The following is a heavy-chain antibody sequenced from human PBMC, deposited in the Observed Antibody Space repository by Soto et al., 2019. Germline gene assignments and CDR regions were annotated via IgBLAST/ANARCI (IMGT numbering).Heavy chain of an antibody. J-gene: IGHJ4*02. V-gene: IGHV3-30-3*01. CDR1: GFTFSSYA. CDR2: ISYDGSNK. CDR3: AREAAGYSSGWYVSTFDY. Sequence: QVQLVESGGGVVQPGRSLRLSCAASGFTFSSYAMHWVRQAPGKGLEWVAVISYDGSNKYYADSVKGRFTISRDNSKNTLYLQMNSPRAEDTAVYYCAREAAGYSSGWYVSTFDYWGQGTLVTVSS. D-gene: IGHD6-19*01.